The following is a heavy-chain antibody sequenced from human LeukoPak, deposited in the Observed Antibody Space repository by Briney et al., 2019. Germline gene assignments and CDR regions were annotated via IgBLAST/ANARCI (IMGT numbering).Heavy chain of an antibody. Sequence: SETLSLTCTVSGGSISSGGYYWSWIRQHPGKGLEWIGYIYYSGSTNYNPSLKSRVIISVDTSKNQFSLKLSSVTAADTAVYYCARVKTGGYFPLFDYWGQGTLVTVSS. D-gene: IGHD3-10*01. CDR1: GGSISSGGYY. J-gene: IGHJ4*02. CDR3: ARVKTGGYFPLFDY. CDR2: IYYSGST. V-gene: IGHV4-61*08.